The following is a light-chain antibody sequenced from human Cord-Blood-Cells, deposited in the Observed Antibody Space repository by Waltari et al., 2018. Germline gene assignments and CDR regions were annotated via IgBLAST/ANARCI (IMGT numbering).Light chain of an antibody. CDR2: AAS. Sequence: DIQMTQSPSSLSASVGDRVTITCRESQSISSYLNWYQQKPGKAPKLLIYAASSLQSGVPSRFSGSGSGTESTLTISSLQPEDFATYYCQQSYSTPYTFGQGIKLEIK. CDR3: QQSYSTPYT. CDR1: QSISSY. V-gene: IGKV1-39*01. J-gene: IGKJ2*01.